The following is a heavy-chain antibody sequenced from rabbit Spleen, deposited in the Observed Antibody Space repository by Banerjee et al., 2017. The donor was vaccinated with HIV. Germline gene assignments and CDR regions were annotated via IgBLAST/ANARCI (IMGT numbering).Heavy chain of an antibody. Sequence: QSLEESGGDVVKPGGTLTLTCTVSGFSFSSNWICWVRQAPGKGLEWIACIDTNNGDTDYANWPKGRFTISKTSSTTVTLQMTSLTAADTATYFCARNYVNAFDPWGQGTLVTVS. V-gene: IGHV1S40*01. J-gene: IGHJ2*01. D-gene: IGHD1-1*01. CDR1: GFSFSSNW. CDR3: ARNYVNAFDP. CDR2: IDTNNGDT.